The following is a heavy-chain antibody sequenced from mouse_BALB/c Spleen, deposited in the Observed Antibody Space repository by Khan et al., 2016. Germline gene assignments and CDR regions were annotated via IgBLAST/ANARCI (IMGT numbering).Heavy chain of an antibody. CDR2: IYYSGSI. J-gene: IGHJ4*01. V-gene: IGHV3-5*02. Sequence: EVQLQESGPGLVKPSQTVSLTCTVTGISITTGNYRWNWIRQFPGNKLEWIGYIYYSGSITYNPPLTSRTTITRDTSKNQFFLEMNSLTAEDTATYCCGYGLNFWGQGTSVTVSS. CDR1: GISITTGNYR. D-gene: IGHD1-1*02. CDR3: GYGLNF.